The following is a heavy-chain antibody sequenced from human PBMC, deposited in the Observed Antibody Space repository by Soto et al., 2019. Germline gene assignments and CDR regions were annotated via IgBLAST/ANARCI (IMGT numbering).Heavy chain of an antibody. CDR1: GFTFSSYA. CDR2: ISGSGGST. D-gene: IGHD3-3*01. CDR3: AKNDAYDFWSGYYHFDY. Sequence: GGSLRLSCAASGFTFSSYAMSWVRQAPGKGLEWVSAISGSGGSTYYADSVKGRFTISRDNSKNTLYLQMNSLRAEDTAVYYCAKNDAYDFWSGYYHFDYWGQGTLVTVSS. J-gene: IGHJ4*02. V-gene: IGHV3-23*01.